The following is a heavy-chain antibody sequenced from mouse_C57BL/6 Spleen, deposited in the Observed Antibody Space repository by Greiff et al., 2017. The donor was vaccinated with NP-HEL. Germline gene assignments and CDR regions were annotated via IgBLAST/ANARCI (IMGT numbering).Heavy chain of an antibody. V-gene: IGHV7-3*01. CDR2: IRNKANGYTT. CDR3: ARFYGSSPYYYAMDY. Sequence: EVKVEESGGGLVQPGGSLSLSCAASGFTFTDYYMSWVRQPPGKALEWLGFIRNKANGYTTEYSASVKGRFTISRDNSQSILYLQMNALRAEDSATYYCARFYGSSPYYYAMDYWGQGTSVTVSS. CDR1: GFTFTDYY. D-gene: IGHD1-1*01. J-gene: IGHJ4*01.